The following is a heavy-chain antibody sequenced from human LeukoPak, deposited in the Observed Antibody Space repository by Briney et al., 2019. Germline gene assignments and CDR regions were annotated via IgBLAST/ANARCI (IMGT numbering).Heavy chain of an antibody. CDR3: AKDATPGNSIWDYFAR. Sequence: GGSLRLSRAASGFTFGICAMSWVRQAPGKGLEWVASIGSSDIYYADSVKGRFTVSRDNSQNTLYLQLNSLRAEDTAVYYCAKDATPGNSIWDYFARWGPGTLSPSPQ. V-gene: IGHV3-23*01. D-gene: IGHD1-7*01. CDR1: GFTFGICA. CDR2: IGSSDI. J-gene: IGHJ4*02.